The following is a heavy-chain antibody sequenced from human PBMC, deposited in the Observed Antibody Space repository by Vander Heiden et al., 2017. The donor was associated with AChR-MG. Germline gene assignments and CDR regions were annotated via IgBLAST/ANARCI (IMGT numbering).Heavy chain of an antibody. Sequence: QVQLVESGGGVVQPGRSLRLSCAASGCTFSSYALHWVRQAPGKGLEWVAVIWYDGSNKYYADSVKGRVTISRDNSKNTLYLQMNSLRAEETAVYYCARENNYDILTGPTDAFDIWGQGTMVTVSS. D-gene: IGHD3-9*01. V-gene: IGHV3-33*01. CDR2: IWYDGSNK. J-gene: IGHJ3*02. CDR1: GCTFSSYA. CDR3: ARENNYDILTGPTDAFDI.